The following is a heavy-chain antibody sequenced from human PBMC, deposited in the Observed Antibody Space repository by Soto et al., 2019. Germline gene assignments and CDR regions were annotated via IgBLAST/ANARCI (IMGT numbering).Heavy chain of an antibody. Sequence: SETLSLTCAVSGGSISSSNWWSWVRQPPGKGLEWIGEIYHSGSTNYNPSLKSRVTISVDKSKNQFSLKLSSVTAADTAVYYCARAAAAGTIYYYYGMDVWGQGTTVTVSS. CDR1: GGSISSSNW. J-gene: IGHJ6*02. CDR3: ARAAAAGTIYYYYGMDV. CDR2: IYHSGST. V-gene: IGHV4-4*02. D-gene: IGHD6-13*01.